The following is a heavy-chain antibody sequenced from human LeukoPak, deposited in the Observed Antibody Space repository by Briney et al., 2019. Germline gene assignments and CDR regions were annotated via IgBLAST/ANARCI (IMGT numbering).Heavy chain of an antibody. CDR2: IRYDGSKK. CDR3: AQKYSSGWYDQGFDY. Sequence: GGSLRLSCAVSGVIFSSYGMHWVRQAPGKGLEWVAFIRYDGSKKYYADSVKGRFTISRDNSKNTLYLQMNSLRGEDTALYYCAQKYSSGWYDQGFDYWGQGTLVTVSS. J-gene: IGHJ4*02. CDR1: GVIFSSYG. V-gene: IGHV3-30*02. D-gene: IGHD6-19*01.